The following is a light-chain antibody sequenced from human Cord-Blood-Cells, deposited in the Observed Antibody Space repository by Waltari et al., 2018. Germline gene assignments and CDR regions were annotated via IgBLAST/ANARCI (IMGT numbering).Light chain of an antibody. J-gene: IGLJ2*01. CDR2: RDS. CDR3: QVWDSSTDVV. Sequence: SYELTQPLSVSVALGQTARITCGGNNIGSKNVHWYQQKPGQAPVLVIYRDSNRPSGIPERFAGSNSGNTATLTMSRAQAGDEADYYCQVWDSSTDVVFGGGTKLTVL. V-gene: IGLV3-9*01. CDR1: NIGSKN.